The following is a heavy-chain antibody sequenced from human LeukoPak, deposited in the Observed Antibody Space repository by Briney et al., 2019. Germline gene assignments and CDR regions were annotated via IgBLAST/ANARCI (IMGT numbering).Heavy chain of an antibody. D-gene: IGHD7-27*01. V-gene: IGHV4-30-4*08. CDR2: IYYSGST. CDR3: ASLSRLTGDLDY. Sequence: PSETLSLTCAVSGGSISSGDYYWSWIRQPPGKGLEWIGYIYYSGSTYYNPFLKSRVTISVDTSKNQFSLKLSSVTAADTAVYYCASLSRLTGDLDYWGQGTLVTVSS. CDR1: GGSISSGDYY. J-gene: IGHJ4*02.